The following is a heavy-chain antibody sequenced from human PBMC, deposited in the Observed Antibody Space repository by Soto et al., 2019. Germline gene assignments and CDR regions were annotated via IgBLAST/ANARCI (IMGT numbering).Heavy chain of an antibody. CDR3: AGDRGWLRTGKYYGMDA. V-gene: IGHV1-18*01. J-gene: IGHJ6*02. D-gene: IGHD5-12*01. Sequence: QVQLVQSGAEVKKPGASVKVSCKASGYTFTNYGVSWVRQAPGQGLEWKGWITAYNGNTNYAQKLQGRVTMTTDTPPCTAYVELRSPRSDDTAVYYCAGDRGWLRTGKYYGMDAWGQGTTVTVSS. CDR2: ITAYNGNT. CDR1: GYTFTNYG.